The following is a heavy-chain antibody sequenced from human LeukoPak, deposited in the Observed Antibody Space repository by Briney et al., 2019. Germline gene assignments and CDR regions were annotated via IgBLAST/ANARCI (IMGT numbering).Heavy chain of an antibody. J-gene: IGHJ4*02. D-gene: IGHD3-22*01. Sequence: GSSVKVSCKASGGTFSSYAISWVRQAPGQGLEWMGGIIPIFGTANYAQKFQGRVTITADKSTSTAYMELSSLRSEDTAVYYCARQYYDSSGYYFAAALYYWGQGTLVTVSS. CDR2: IIPIFGTA. CDR1: GGTFSSYA. V-gene: IGHV1-69*06. CDR3: ARQYYDSSGYYFAAALYY.